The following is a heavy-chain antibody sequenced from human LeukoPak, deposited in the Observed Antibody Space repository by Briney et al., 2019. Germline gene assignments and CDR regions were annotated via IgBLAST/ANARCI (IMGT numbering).Heavy chain of an antibody. CDR1: GGSIINYY. D-gene: IGHD3-22*01. CDR3: ARLKFYDSTGYTPGYNMDV. Sequence: SGTLSLTCTVSGGSIINYYWTWIRQSAGKGLEWVGRIYVTGSTNYTPSLKSRLTMSVDTSRNQFSLKLDSATAADTAVYYCARLKFYDSTGYTPGYNMDVWGKGITVTVSS. V-gene: IGHV4-4*07. J-gene: IGHJ6*03. CDR2: IYVTGST.